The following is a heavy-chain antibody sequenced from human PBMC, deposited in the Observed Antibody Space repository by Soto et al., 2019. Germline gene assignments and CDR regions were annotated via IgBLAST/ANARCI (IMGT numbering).Heavy chain of an antibody. J-gene: IGHJ4*02. CDR1: GYTFTSYG. Sequence: ASVKVSCKASGYTFTSYGISWVRQAPGQGLEWIGWISAYNGNTNYAQKLQGRVTMTTDTSTSTAYMELRSLRSDDTAVYYCARDPGIAAAGEYYFDYWGQGTLVTISS. CDR3: ARDPGIAAAGEYYFDY. D-gene: IGHD6-13*01. V-gene: IGHV1-18*01. CDR2: ISAYNGNT.